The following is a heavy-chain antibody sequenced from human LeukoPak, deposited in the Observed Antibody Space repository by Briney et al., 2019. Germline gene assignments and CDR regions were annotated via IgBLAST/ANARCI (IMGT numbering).Heavy chain of an antibody. V-gene: IGHV4-59*01. J-gene: IGHJ4*02. CDR1: GGSMIHSY. CDR3: ARGRYYNNCYPFFDT. CDR2: ILNTGAT. D-gene: IGHD5-18*01. Sequence: SETLSLTCVVSGGSMIHSYWSWIRQSPGRGLEWMGLILNTGATHDNPSLVSRVTMSVDTSKNQFSLKLTSVTAADTAVYFCARGRYYNNCYPFFDTWGQGILVTVSS.